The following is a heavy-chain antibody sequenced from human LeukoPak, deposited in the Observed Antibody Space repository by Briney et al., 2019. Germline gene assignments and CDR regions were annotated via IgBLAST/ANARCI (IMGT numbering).Heavy chain of an antibody. CDR2: IYYSGST. CDR1: GGSISSYY. D-gene: IGHD3-10*01. Sequence: SETLSLTCTVSGGSISSYYWSWIRQPPGKGLEWIGYIYYSGSTNYNPYLKSRVTISVDTSKNQFSLKLSSVTAADTAVYYCAREYGSGKVDYWGQGTLVTVSS. CDR3: AREYGSGKVDY. V-gene: IGHV4-59*01. J-gene: IGHJ4*02.